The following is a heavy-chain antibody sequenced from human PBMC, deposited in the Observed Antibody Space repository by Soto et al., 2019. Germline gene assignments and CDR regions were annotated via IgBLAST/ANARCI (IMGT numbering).Heavy chain of an antibody. J-gene: IGHJ5*02. Sequence: GGSLRLSCAASGFTFSSYAMRWVRQAPGKGLEWVAVISYDGSSKYYADSVKGRFTISRDNSKNTLYLQMNSLRAEDTAVYYCARDYGYCSGGSCWPYNWFDPWGQGTLVTVSS. D-gene: IGHD2-15*01. V-gene: IGHV3-30-3*01. CDR2: ISYDGSSK. CDR1: GFTFSSYA. CDR3: ARDYGYCSGGSCWPYNWFDP.